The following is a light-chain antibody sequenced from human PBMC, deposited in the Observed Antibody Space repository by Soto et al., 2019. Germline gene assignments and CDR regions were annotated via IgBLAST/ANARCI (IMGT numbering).Light chain of an antibody. Sequence: QSVLTQPPSVSGAPGQRVTISCTGSSSNIGAGYDVHWYQQLPGTAPKLLIYGTSNRPSGVPDRFSGSNSGTSASLAITGLQAEDEADYYCQSYDSSLSGVVFGGGTKLTVL. CDR2: GTS. J-gene: IGLJ2*01. CDR3: QSYDSSLSGVV. V-gene: IGLV1-40*01. CDR1: SSNIGAGYD.